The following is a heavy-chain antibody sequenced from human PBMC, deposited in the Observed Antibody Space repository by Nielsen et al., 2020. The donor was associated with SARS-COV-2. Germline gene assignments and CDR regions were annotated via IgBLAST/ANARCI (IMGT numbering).Heavy chain of an antibody. Sequence: GESLKISCAASGFTFSSYAMHWVRQAPGKGLEYVSAISSNGGSTYYADSVKGRFTISRDNSKNTLYLQMGSLRAEDMAVYYCARERPYYYDSGSYYKSPLDYWGQGTLVTVSS. CDR1: GFTFSSYA. D-gene: IGHD3-10*01. CDR3: ARERPYYYDSGSYYKSPLDY. J-gene: IGHJ4*02. CDR2: ISSNGGST. V-gene: IGHV3-64*02.